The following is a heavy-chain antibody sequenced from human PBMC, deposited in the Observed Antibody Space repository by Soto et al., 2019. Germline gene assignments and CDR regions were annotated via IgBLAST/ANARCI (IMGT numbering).Heavy chain of an antibody. CDR1: GYTFISSE. J-gene: IGHJ3*02. D-gene: IGHD3-10*01. CDR2: MNPNTGYT. CDR3: AVRVTMVRGEKAFDI. V-gene: IGHV1-8*01. Sequence: GASVKVSCKASGYTFISSEIVWVRQATGQGLEWVGLMNPNTGYTESAGKFQGRVTMTRDISINTAYLELSGLASEDTAVYYCAVRVTMVRGEKAFDIWGQGTMVTVSS.